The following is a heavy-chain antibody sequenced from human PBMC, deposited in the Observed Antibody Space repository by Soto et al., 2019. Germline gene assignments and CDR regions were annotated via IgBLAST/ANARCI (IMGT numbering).Heavy chain of an antibody. CDR2: ISGSGGST. D-gene: IGHD3-9*01. CDR1: GFTFSSYA. J-gene: IGHJ4*02. CDR3: ANNHYDILTGYLSTNYFDY. Sequence: GGSLRLSCAASGFTFSSYAMSWVRQAPGKGLEWVSAISGSGGSTYYADSVKGRFTISRDNSKNTLYLQMNSLRAEDTAVYYCANNHYDILTGYLSTNYFDYWGQGTLVTVSS. V-gene: IGHV3-23*01.